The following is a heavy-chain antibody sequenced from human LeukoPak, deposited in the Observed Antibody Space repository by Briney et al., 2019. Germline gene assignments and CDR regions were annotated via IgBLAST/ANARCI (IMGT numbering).Heavy chain of an antibody. D-gene: IGHD3-22*01. V-gene: IGHV1-46*01. J-gene: IGHJ3*02. CDR2: TNPSGGST. Sequence: ASVKVSCKPSGYTFTSYYMHWVRQAPGQGLEWMGITNPSGGSTSYAQKFQGRVTMARDTSKNQFSLKLSSVTAADTAVYFCARGPYSYDSSGAFDIWGQGTMVTVSS. CDR3: ARGPYSYDSSGAFDI. CDR1: GYTFTSYY.